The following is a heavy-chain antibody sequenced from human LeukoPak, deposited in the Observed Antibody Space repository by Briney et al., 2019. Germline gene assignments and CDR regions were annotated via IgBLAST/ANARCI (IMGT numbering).Heavy chain of an antibody. CDR1: GYSFTSYW. CDR3: ARVTMVRGAISWFDP. CDR2: IYPGDSDT. J-gene: IGHJ5*02. D-gene: IGHD3-10*01. Sequence: GESLKISCKGSGYSFTSYWIGWVRQMPGKGLEWMGIIYPGDSDTRYSPSFQGQVTISADKSISTAYLQWSSLKASDTAMYYCARVTMVRGAISWFDPWGQGTLVTVSS. V-gene: IGHV5-51*01.